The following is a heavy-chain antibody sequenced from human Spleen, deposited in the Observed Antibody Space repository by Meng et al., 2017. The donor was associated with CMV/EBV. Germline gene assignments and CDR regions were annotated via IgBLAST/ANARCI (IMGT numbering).Heavy chain of an antibody. CDR2: ISSSSSYI. V-gene: IGHV3-21*01. CDR3: ARAAYCGGDGYRKGQFDP. CDR1: GFTFSSYS. J-gene: IGHJ5*02. Sequence: GESLKISCAASGFTFSSYSMNWVRQAPGKGLEWVSYISSSSSYIYYADAVEGRFTISRDNAKNTLYLQMNSLRAEDTAVYYCARAAYCGGDGYRKGQFDPWGQGTLVTVSS. D-gene: IGHD2-21*01.